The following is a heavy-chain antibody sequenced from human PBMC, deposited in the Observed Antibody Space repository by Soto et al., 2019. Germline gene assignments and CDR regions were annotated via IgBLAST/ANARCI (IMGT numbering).Heavy chain of an antibody. J-gene: IGHJ5*02. CDR3: ARHSRPNYCSSTSCYFWFDP. V-gene: IGHV4-39*01. CDR2: IYYSGST. CDR1: GGSISSSSYY. Sequence: SETLSLTCTVSGGSISSSSYYWGWIRQPPGKGLEWIGSIYYSGSTYYNPSLKSRVTISVDTSKNQFSLKLSSVTAADTAVYYCARHSRPNYCSSTSCYFWFDPWGQGTLVTVSS. D-gene: IGHD2-2*01.